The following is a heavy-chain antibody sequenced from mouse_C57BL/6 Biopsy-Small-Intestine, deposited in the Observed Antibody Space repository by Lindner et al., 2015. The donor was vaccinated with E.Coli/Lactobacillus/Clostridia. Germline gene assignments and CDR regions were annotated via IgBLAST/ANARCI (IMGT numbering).Heavy chain of an antibody. J-gene: IGHJ1*03. CDR1: GYAFSRYW. Sequence: VQLQESGAELVKPGASVKISCKASGYAFSRYWMNWMKQRPGKGLEWIGQVYPGDGDTNYNGKFKGKATFTADTSSNTAYMQLSSLTTEDSAIYYCARRAYYGSSYWYFDVWGTGTTVTVSS. CDR3: ARRAYYGSSYWYFDV. CDR2: VYPGDGDT. D-gene: IGHD1-1*01. V-gene: IGHV1-80*01.